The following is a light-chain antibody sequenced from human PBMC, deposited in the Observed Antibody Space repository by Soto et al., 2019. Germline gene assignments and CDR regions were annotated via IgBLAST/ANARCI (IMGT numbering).Light chain of an antibody. CDR3: SSYTSTLEV. Sequence: QSVLTQPASVSGSPGQSITISCTGTSSGVGDYNYVSWYQQHPGKAPKLMIYEVSNRPSGVSNRFSGSKSGNTASLTISGLQAEDEADYYCSSYTSTLEVFGTGTKVTVL. CDR1: SSGVGDYNY. J-gene: IGLJ1*01. CDR2: EVS. V-gene: IGLV2-14*01.